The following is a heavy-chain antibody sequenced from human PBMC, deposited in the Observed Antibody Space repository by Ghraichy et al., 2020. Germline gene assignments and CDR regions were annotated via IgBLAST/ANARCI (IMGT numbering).Heavy chain of an antibody. CDR3: ARYDTQIGWFDP. CDR1: GFTFSSYS. J-gene: IGHJ5*02. CDR2: ISSTSGTM. V-gene: IGHV3-48*04. D-gene: IGHD3-16*01. Sequence: GGSLRLSCAVSGFTFSSYSMNWVRQAPGKGLEWVSYISSTSGTMYYADSVKGRFTISRDNAKNSLYLQMNILRAEDTAVYYCARYDTQIGWFDPWGQGTLVTVSS.